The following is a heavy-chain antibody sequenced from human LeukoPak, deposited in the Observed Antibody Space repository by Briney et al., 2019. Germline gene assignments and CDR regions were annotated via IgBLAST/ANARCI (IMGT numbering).Heavy chain of an antibody. D-gene: IGHD2-2*02. J-gene: IGHJ5*02. CDR2: IYYSGST. V-gene: IGHV4-39*01. Sequence: SETLSLTCTVSGGSISSSSYYWGWIRQPPGKGLEWIGSIYYSGSTYYNPSLKSRFNISVDTSKNQFSVKLSSVTAADTAVYYCARPPPFYCSSTSCYTHWFDPWGQGTLVTVSS. CDR1: GGSISSSSYY. CDR3: ARPPPFYCSSTSCYTHWFDP.